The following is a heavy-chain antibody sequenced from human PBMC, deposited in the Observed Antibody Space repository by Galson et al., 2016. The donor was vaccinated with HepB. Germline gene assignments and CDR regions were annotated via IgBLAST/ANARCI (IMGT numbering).Heavy chain of an antibody. J-gene: IGHJ6*02. CDR2: IFYSGTF. Sequence: ETLSLTCIVSSGSISSSSYYWGWIRQPPGKGLEWIGSIFYSGTFYYNPSLKSRVTMSVDTSKNQFSLKLSSVTAADAAVYFGARSALEYDISAGYYRPPAMDVWGQGTTVTVS. D-gene: IGHD3-9*01. CDR1: SGSISSSSYY. CDR3: ARSALEYDISAGYYRPPAMDV. V-gene: IGHV4-39*07.